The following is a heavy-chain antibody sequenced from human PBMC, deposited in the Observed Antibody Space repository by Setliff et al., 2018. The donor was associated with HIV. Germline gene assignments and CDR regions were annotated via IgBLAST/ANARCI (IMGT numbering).Heavy chain of an antibody. CDR3: ARLVSSSSKFDY. J-gene: IGHJ4*02. V-gene: IGHV1-3*01. CDR2: INAGNGNT. D-gene: IGHD6-6*01. Sequence: ASVKVSCKASGYTFTAYVMHWVRQAPGQRLEWMGWINAGNGNTKYSQKFQGRVTFIRDTSASTAYMELSSLRSEDTAVYYCARLVSSSSKFDYWGQGTLVTVSS. CDR1: GYTFTAYV.